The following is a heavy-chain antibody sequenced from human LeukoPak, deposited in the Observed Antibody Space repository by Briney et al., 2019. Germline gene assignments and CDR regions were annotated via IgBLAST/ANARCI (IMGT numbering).Heavy chain of an antibody. CDR3: ARLAREENYSAYFDY. Sequence: GESLKISYKGSGYSFTNYWLGWVRQMPGKGLEWMGIIYPGDSDTRYSPSFQGQVTISADKSISTAYLQWSSLKASDTAMYYCARLAREENYSAYFDYWGQGTLVTVSS. D-gene: IGHD2-15*01. CDR1: GYSFTNYW. J-gene: IGHJ4*02. V-gene: IGHV5-51*01. CDR2: IYPGDSDT.